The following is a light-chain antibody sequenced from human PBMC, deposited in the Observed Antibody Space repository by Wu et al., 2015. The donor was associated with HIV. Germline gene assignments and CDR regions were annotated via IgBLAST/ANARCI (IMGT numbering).Light chain of an antibody. CDR2: DAS. J-gene: IGKJ1*01. Sequence: EFVLTQSPATLSLSPGERAILSCRASQSVGSYLAWYQQKPGQSPRLLIYDASNRAAGIPDRFSGSGSGTDFTLTISSLQSEDFAVYYCQLSNNWPWTFARDQGGNQ. CDR3: QLSNNWPWT. CDR1: QSVGSY. V-gene: IGKV3-11*01.